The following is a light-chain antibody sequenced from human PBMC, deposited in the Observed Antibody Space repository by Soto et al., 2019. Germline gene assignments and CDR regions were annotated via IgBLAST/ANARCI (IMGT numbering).Light chain of an antibody. V-gene: IGLV2-14*01. Sequence: QSVLTQPASVSGSPGQSITISCTGTSSDTGGYNYVSWYQQHPDKAPKLMIYEVSKRPSGVSNRFSASKSGNTASLTISGLQAEDEADYYCCSYTSTTTRLFGGGTKVTVL. J-gene: IGLJ3*02. CDR1: SSDTGGYNY. CDR2: EVS. CDR3: CSYTSTTTRL.